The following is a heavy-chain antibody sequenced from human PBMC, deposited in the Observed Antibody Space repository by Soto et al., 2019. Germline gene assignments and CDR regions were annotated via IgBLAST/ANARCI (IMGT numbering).Heavy chain of an antibody. D-gene: IGHD3-10*01. Sequence: ASVKVSCKASGYTFTSYGISWVRQPPGQGLEWMGWISPYNGNTNYAQKLQGRVTMTTDTSTSTAYMELRSLRSDDTAVYYCGSDPSRSPITRVHFPHYWGQGTLVTVSS. CDR3: GSDPSRSPITRVHFPHY. J-gene: IGHJ4*02. V-gene: IGHV1-18*01. CDR1: GYTFTSYG. CDR2: ISPYNGNT.